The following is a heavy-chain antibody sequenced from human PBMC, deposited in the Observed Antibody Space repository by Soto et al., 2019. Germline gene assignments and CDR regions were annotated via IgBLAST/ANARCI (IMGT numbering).Heavy chain of an antibody. CDR3: ARAGFCSSTSCYLVDY. CDR2: IYYSGST. D-gene: IGHD2-2*01. J-gene: IGHJ4*02. Sequence: PSETLSLTCTVSGGSISSYYWSWIRQPPGKGLEWIGYIYYSGSTNYNPSLKSRVTISVDTSKNQFSLKLSSVTAADTAVYYCARAGFCSSTSCYLVDYWGQGTLVNVSS. CDR1: GGSISSYY. V-gene: IGHV4-59*01.